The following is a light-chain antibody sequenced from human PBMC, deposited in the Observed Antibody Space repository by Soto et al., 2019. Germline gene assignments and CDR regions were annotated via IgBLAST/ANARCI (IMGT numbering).Light chain of an antibody. CDR1: QNVSTS. CDR2: DVS. J-gene: IGKJ1*01. CDR3: QRYDYSRT. Sequence: GDSVTITCRASQNVSTSLAWYQHKPGKAPKLLIFDVSNLESGVPARFSGGGSGTDFTLTISSLHSDDFATYYCQRYDYSRTFGRGTKVDLK. V-gene: IGKV1-5*01.